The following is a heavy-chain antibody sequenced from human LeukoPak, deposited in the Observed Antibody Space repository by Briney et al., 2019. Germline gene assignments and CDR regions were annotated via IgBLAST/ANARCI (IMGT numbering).Heavy chain of an antibody. J-gene: IGHJ5*02. D-gene: IGHD3-22*01. CDR2: ICAYSCNT. CDR1: GYTFTSYG. V-gene: IGHV1-18*01. CDR3: ARCLYNYYDSSGYYEDWFDT. Sequence: ASVKVSWKASGYTFTSYGLSWVPQGPGQGLEWVGWICAYSCNTNYAQKLQGRVTMTTDTSTSTAYMELRSLRSDDTAVYYCARCLYNYYDSSGYYEDWFDTWGQGNLVTVSS.